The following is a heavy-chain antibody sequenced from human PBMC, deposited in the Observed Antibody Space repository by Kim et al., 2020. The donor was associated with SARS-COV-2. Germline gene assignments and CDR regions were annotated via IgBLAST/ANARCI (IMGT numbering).Heavy chain of an antibody. CDR2: ISTSSSYI. Sequence: GGSLRLSCAASGFTFSSYSMNWVRRAPGKGLEWVSSISTSSSYIYYADSVKGRFTISRDNAKNSLYLQMNSLRAEDTAVYYCARATYYDFWSGYLGVQRYYSMDVWGQGTTVTVSS. CDR3: ARATYYDFWSGYLGVQRYYSMDV. D-gene: IGHD3-3*01. J-gene: IGHJ6*02. V-gene: IGHV3-21*01. CDR1: GFTFSSYS.